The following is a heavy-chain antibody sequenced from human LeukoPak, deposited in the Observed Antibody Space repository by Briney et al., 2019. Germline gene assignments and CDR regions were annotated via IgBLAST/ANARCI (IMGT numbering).Heavy chain of an antibody. V-gene: IGHV3-66*01. Sequence: GSLRLSCVVSGLTVSNNYMSWVRQAPGKGLEWVSVIYSDGTTRNADSVKGRFTISRDNSKNTVYLQMDSLRAEGTAVYYCARDKDAWGQGTLVTVSS. CDR2: IYSDGTT. CDR1: GLTVSNNY. J-gene: IGHJ5*02. CDR3: ARDKDA.